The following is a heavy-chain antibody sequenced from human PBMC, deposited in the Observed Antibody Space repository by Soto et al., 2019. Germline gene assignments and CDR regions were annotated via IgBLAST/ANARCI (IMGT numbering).Heavy chain of an antibody. CDR2: IWYDGSNK. Sequence: QVQLVESGGGVVQPGRSLRLSCAASGFTFSSYGMHWVRQAPGKGLEWVAVIWYDGSNKYYADSVKGRFTISRDNSKNTLYLQMNSLRAEDTAVDYCARSPITAMVERLDYWGQGTLVTVSS. CDR1: GFTFSSYG. D-gene: IGHD5-18*01. V-gene: IGHV3-33*01. J-gene: IGHJ4*02. CDR3: ARSPITAMVERLDY.